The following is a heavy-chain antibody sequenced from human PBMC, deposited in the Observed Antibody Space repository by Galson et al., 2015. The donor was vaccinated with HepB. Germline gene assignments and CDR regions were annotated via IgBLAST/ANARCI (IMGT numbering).Heavy chain of an antibody. D-gene: IGHD4-23*01. CDR2: IIPIFGTA. Sequence: SVKVSCKASGGTFSSYAISWVRQAPGQGLEWMGGIIPIFGTANYAQKFQGRVTITADESTSTAYMELSSLRSEDTAVYYCATTRSTTVVTPGDFDYWGQGTLVTVSS. V-gene: IGHV1-69*13. J-gene: IGHJ4*02. CDR3: ATTRSTTVVTPGDFDY. CDR1: GGTFSSYA.